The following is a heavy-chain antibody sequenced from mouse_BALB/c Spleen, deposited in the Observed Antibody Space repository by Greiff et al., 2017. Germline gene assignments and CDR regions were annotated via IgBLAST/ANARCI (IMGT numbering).Heavy chain of an antibody. CDR2: ISSGSSTI. V-gene: IGHV5-17*02. CDR1: GFTFSSFG. CDR3: ARGLLYAMDY. Sequence: EVQVVESGGGLVQPGGSRKLSCAASGFTFSSFGMHWVRQAPEKGLEWVAYISSGSSTIYYADTVKGRFTISRDNPKNTLFLQMTSLRSEDTAMYYCARGLLYAMDYWGQGTSVTVSS. J-gene: IGHJ4*01.